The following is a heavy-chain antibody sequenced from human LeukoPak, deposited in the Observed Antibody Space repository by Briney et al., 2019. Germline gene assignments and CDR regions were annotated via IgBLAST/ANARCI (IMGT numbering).Heavy chain of an antibody. CDR1: GGTFSSYA. V-gene: IGHV1-69*13. Sequence: SVKVSCKASGGTFSSYAISWVRQAPGQGLEWMGGIIPIFGTANYAQKFQGRVTITADESTSTAYMELSSLRSEDTAVYYCARGNYYYDSSGYYYGQLDYWGQGTLVTVSS. CDR2: IIPIFGTA. CDR3: ARGNYYYDSSGYYYGQLDY. D-gene: IGHD3-22*01. J-gene: IGHJ4*02.